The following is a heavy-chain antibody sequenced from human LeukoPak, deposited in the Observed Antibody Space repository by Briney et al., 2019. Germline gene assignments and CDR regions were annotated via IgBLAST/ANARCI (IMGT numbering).Heavy chain of an antibody. CDR1: GFTFSSYA. J-gene: IGHJ4*02. V-gene: IGHV3-23*01. CDR3: AKKVGLVSAPLWYFDV. CDR2: ISGPAGSW. Sequence: PGGSLRLSCEASGFTFSSYAMSWVRQAPGKGLEWVAAISGPAGSWDYAGSVKGRFTVSRDNSKNTLFLQMNSLRAEDTATYYCAKKVGLVSAPLWYFDVWGQGTLVAVSS. D-gene: IGHD5/OR15-5a*01.